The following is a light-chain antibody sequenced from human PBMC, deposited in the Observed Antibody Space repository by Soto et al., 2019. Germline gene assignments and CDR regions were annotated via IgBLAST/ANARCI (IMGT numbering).Light chain of an antibody. CDR2: EVV. Sequence: DIGVYDFVSWYQHHPGKAPRLIIYEVVQRPSGVPDRFSGSKSGNTASLTVSGLQAADEADYFCMSYAGSNTDDFGSGTK. CDR3: MSYAGSNTDD. CDR1: DIGVYDF. V-gene: IGLV2-8*01. J-gene: IGLJ1*01.